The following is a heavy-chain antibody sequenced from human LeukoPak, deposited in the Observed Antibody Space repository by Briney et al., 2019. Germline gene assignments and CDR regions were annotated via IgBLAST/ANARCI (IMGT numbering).Heavy chain of an antibody. D-gene: IGHD2-15*01. CDR2: IIPIFGTA. CDR3: ARDQGPGYCSGGSCETYDAFDI. V-gene: IGHV1-69*13. CDR1: GSTFSSYA. J-gene: IGHJ3*02. Sequence: GASVKVSCKASGSTFSSYAISWVRQAPGQGLEWMGGIIPIFGTANYAQKFQGRVTITADESTSTAYMELSSLRSEDTAVYYCARDQGPGYCSGGSCETYDAFDIWGQGTMVTVSS.